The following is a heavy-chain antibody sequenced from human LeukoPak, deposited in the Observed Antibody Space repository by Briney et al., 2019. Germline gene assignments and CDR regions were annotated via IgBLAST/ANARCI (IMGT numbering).Heavy chain of an antibody. CDR3: ARGFHYYYDSRDDAFDI. CDR1: GGSFSGYY. V-gene: IGHV4-34*01. D-gene: IGHD3-22*01. Sequence: SETLSLTCAVYGGSFSGYYWSWIRQPPGKGLEWIGEINHSGSTNYNPSLKSRVTISVDTSKNQFSLKLRSVTAADTAVYYCARGFHYYYDSRDDAFDIWGQGTMVTVSS. J-gene: IGHJ3*02. CDR2: INHSGST.